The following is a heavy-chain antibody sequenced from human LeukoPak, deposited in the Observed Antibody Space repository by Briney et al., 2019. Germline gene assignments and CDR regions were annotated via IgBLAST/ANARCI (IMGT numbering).Heavy chain of an antibody. D-gene: IGHD3-16*01. J-gene: IGHJ6*03. CDR1: GFSISTGYY. V-gene: IGHV4-38-2*02. CDR3: ARETSQKGAHYMDV. Sequence: SETLSLTCSVSGFSISTGYYWAWIRQSPGKGLEWIGSFFQSGGTYYNPSLKSRVTISVDTSKNQFSLKLSSVTAADTAVYYCARETSQKGAHYMDVWGKGTTVTISS. CDR2: FFQSGGT.